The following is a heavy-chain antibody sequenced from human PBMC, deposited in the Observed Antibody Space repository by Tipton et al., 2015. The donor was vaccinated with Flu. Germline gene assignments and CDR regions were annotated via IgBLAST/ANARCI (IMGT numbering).Heavy chain of an antibody. V-gene: IGHV3-7*04. CDR1: GFTFSSYW. J-gene: IGHJ4*02. Sequence: SLRLSCAASGFTFSSYWMSWVRQAPGKGLEWVANIKGDGSEKYYVDSLKGRFTIPRDNANNSLYLQMNSVRAEDTAVYYCARGHYYDGLLFDCWGQGTLVTVSS. CDR3: ARGHYYDGLLFDC. D-gene: IGHD3-22*01. CDR2: IKGDGSEK.